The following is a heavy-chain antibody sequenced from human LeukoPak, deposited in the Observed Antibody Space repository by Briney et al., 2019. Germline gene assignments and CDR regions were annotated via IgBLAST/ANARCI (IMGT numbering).Heavy chain of an antibody. CDR1: GGSISSYY. Sequence: TSETLSLTCTVSGGSISSYYWSWIRQPPGKGLEWIGYIYYSGSTNYNPSLKSRVTISVDTSKNQFSLKLSSVTAADTAVYYCARDRGDADAFDIWGQGTMVTVSS. CDR3: ARDRGDADAFDI. J-gene: IGHJ3*02. CDR2: IYYSGST. D-gene: IGHD2-21*02. V-gene: IGHV4-59*01.